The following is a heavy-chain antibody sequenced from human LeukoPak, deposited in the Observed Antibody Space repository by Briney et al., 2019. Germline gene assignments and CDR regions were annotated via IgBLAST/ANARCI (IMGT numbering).Heavy chain of an antibody. CDR1: GTYW. CDR3: VTFYETY. V-gene: IGHV3-74*01. CDR2: INSDGSWT. D-gene: IGHD2/OR15-2a*01. J-gene: IGHJ4*02. Sequence: GSLILSCAASGTYWMRWVRQAPGKGLVWVSHINSDGSWTGYADSVKGRFTISKDNAKNTVSLQMNNLRAEDTAVYYCVTFYETYWGRGTLVTVSS.